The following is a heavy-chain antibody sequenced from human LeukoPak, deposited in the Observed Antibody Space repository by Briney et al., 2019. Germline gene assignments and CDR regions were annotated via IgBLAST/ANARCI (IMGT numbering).Heavy chain of an antibody. J-gene: IGHJ6*03. CDR3: AKAPYSYYYYMDV. CDR1: GFTFGSYG. CDR2: IWYGGSNK. Sequence: GGSLRLSCAASGFTFGSYGMHWVRQAPGKGLEWVAVIWYGGSNKYYADSVKGRFTISRDNSKNTLYLQMNSLRAEDTAVYYCAKAPYSYYYYMDVWGKGTTVTVSS. V-gene: IGHV3-30*02.